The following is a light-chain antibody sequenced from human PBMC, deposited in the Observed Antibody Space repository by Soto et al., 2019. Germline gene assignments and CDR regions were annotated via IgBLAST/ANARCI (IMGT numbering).Light chain of an antibody. CDR3: QHFGSSPPKYT. CDR2: GAS. CDR1: QTVSSSH. V-gene: IGKV3-20*01. J-gene: IGKJ2*01. Sequence: EVVLTQSPGTLSLSPGERATLSCRASQTVSSSHLAWYQQKPGQAPRLLIYGASDRATDIPERFSGSGSGTDFTLTINRLEPEDFAVYYCQHFGSSPPKYTFGQGTKLEIK.